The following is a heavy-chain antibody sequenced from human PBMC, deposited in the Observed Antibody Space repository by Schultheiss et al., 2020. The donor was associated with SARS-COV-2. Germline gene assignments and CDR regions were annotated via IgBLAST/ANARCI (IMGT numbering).Heavy chain of an antibody. V-gene: IGHV1-2*02. CDR2: INPNSGGS. D-gene: IGHD3-9*01. J-gene: IGHJ6*02. CDR3: ARVGLRYFDWLFYGMDV. CDR1: GGTFSSYA. Sequence: ASVKVSCKASGGTFSSYAISWVRQAPGQGLEWMGWINPNSGGSNYAQKFQGRVTMTRDTSISTAYMELSRLRSDDTAVYYCARVGLRYFDWLFYGMDVWGQGTTVTVSS.